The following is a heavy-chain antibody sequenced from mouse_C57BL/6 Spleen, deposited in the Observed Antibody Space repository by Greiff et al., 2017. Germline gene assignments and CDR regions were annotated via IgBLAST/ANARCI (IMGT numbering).Heavy chain of an antibody. CDR3: ARCPIYYYGSSYVRNFDY. V-gene: IGHV1-50*01. D-gene: IGHD1-1*01. Sequence: QVQLQQPGAELVKPGASVKLSCKASGYTFTSYWMQWVKQRPGQGLEWIGEIDPSDSYTNYNQKFKGKATLTIDTSSSTAYMQLSSLTSEDSAVYYCARCPIYYYGSSYVRNFDYWGQGTTLTVSS. CDR2: IDPSDSYT. CDR1: GYTFTSYW. J-gene: IGHJ2*01.